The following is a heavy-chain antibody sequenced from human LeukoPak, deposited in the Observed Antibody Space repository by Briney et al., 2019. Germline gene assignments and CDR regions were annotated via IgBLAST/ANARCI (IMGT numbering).Heavy chain of an antibody. CDR3: ARLYSSSWYYYYYYMDV. Sequence: SETLSLTCTVSGGSISSYYWSWIRQPAGKGLEWIGRIYSSGNTNYNPSLKSRVTISVDTSKNQFSLKLSSVTAADTAVYYCARLYSSSWYYYYYYMDVWGKGTTVTISS. CDR2: IYSSGNT. V-gene: IGHV4-4*07. D-gene: IGHD6-13*01. J-gene: IGHJ6*03. CDR1: GGSISSYY.